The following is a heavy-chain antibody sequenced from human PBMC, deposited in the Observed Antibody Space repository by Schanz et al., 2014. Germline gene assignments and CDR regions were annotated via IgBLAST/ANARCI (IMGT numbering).Heavy chain of an antibody. Sequence: QVQLQESGPGLVKPSQTLSLTCTVSGGSVSSGGDYWSWIRQHPGKGLEWIGFISYSGSTYYNPSLKSRVTISVDTSKNQFSLKVTSMTAADTAVYYCARDSRPNYDFLTAYYSIDYWGQGTLVTVSS. CDR2: ISYSGST. CDR1: GGSVSSGGDY. V-gene: IGHV4-31*03. CDR3: ARDSRPNYDFLTAYYSIDY. D-gene: IGHD3-9*01. J-gene: IGHJ4*02.